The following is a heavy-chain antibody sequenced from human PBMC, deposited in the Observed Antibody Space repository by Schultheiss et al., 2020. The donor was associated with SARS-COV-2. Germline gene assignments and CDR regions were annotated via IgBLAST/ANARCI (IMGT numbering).Heavy chain of an antibody. Sequence: GGSLRLSCAASGFTFSSYAMSWVRQAPGKGLEWVSAISGSGGSTYYADSVKGRFTISRDNSKNTLYLQMNSLRAEDTAVYYCARSGSGSYSRWYFDLWGRGTLVTVSS. CDR1: GFTFSSYA. CDR3: ARSGSGSYSRWYFDL. CDR2: ISGSGGST. V-gene: IGHV3-23*01. D-gene: IGHD1-26*01. J-gene: IGHJ2*01.